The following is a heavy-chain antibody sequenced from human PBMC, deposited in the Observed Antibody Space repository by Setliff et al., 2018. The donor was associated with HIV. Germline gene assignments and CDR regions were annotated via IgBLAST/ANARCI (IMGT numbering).Heavy chain of an antibody. D-gene: IGHD6-13*01. V-gene: IGHV1-18*01. CDR1: GYTFTTYG. Sequence: ASVKVSCKASGYTFTTYGISWVRQAPGQGLEWMGWISAYNGNTNYAQKVQGRVTMTRDTSTSTVYMELSSLRSEDTAVYFCARTSPLYSRTFDAFDIWGQGTMVTVSS. CDR3: ARTSPLYSRTFDAFDI. J-gene: IGHJ3*02. CDR2: ISAYNGNT.